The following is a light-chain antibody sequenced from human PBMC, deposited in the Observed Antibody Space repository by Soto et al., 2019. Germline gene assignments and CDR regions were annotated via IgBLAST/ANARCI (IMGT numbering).Light chain of an antibody. Sequence: DIQMTQSPSSLSASVGDRFTITCQASQDISNYLNWYQQKPGKAPKLLMYDASNLETGVPSRFSGSGSGTDFTFTISSLQPEDIATYYCQQYDNLITFGQGTRLEIK. CDR3: QQYDNLIT. CDR2: DAS. J-gene: IGKJ5*01. V-gene: IGKV1-33*01. CDR1: QDISNY.